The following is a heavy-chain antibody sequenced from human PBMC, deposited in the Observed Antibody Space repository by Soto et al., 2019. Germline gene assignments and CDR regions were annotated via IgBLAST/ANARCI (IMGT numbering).Heavy chain of an antibody. Sequence: EVQLLESGGGLVQPGGSLVLSCAASGFPFSSYAMSWVRQAPGKGLEWVSSISGGGNDAYYADSVKGRFTISRDNSKNTLYLQMHSLRADDTAVHFCARSLFLARNDNEPFDYWGQGTLVTVSS. CDR1: GFPFSSYA. J-gene: IGHJ4*02. V-gene: IGHV3-23*01. CDR2: ISGGGNDA. D-gene: IGHD3-3*02. CDR3: ARSLFLARNDNEPFDY.